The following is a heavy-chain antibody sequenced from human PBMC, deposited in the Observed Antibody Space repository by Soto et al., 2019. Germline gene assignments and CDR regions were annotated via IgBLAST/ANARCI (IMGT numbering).Heavy chain of an antibody. Sequence: EVQLLESGGGLAQPGGSLRLSCVASGFTFSRHGMNWVRQAPGKGLEWVSDITASGSTTHYADSVKGRFTISRDQSKNTVYLQMDRLTAEDTAVYYCAKEVDTNFLPVDHWGEGTLVAVSS. D-gene: IGHD1-1*01. V-gene: IGHV3-23*01. CDR2: ITASGSTT. CDR1: GFTFSRHG. J-gene: IGHJ5*02. CDR3: AKEVDTNFLPVDH.